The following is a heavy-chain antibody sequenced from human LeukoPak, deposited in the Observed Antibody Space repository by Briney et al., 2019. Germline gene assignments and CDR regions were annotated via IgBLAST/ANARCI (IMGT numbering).Heavy chain of an antibody. D-gene: IGHD3-10*01. Sequence: RGSLRLSCAAPGVTVSSTYMSWVRQAPGKGRGWGAGIYSSSSTYYADSVKGRFTTSRANSKNTLYLQMNSLRAEDTAVYFCARDGIGGSYPVPFDSWGQGALVTVSS. CDR2: IYSSSST. J-gene: IGHJ4*02. CDR3: ARDGIGGSYPVPFDS. V-gene: IGHV3-66*01. CDR1: GVTVSSTY.